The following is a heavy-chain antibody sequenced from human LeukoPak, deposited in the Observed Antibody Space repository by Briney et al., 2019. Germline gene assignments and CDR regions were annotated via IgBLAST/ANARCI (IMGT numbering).Heavy chain of an antibody. J-gene: IGHJ5*02. CDR2: ISAYNGNT. CDR1: GYTFTSYG. D-gene: IGHD6-13*01. Sequence: ASVKVSCKASGYTFTSYGISWVRQAPGQGLEWMGWISAYNGNTNYAQKLQGRVTMTTDTSTSTAYMELRSLRSDDTAVYYCARDPPTVRYSSSWYEPVWIDPWGQGTLVTVSS. CDR3: ARDPPTVRYSSSWYEPVWIDP. V-gene: IGHV1-18*01.